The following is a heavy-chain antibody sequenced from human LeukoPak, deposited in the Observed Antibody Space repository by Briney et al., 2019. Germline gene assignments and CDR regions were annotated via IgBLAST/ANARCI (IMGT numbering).Heavy chain of an antibody. CDR1: RGTFSSYA. V-gene: IGHV1-69*13. J-gene: IGHJ4*02. CDR2: IIPIFGTA. Sequence: ASVKVSCKASRGTFSSYAISWVRQAPGQGLEWMGGIIPIFGTANYAQKFQGRVTITADESTSTAYMELSSLRSEDTAVYYCAITMVRGVINPLDYWGQGTLVTVSS. D-gene: IGHD3-10*01. CDR3: AITMVRGVINPLDY.